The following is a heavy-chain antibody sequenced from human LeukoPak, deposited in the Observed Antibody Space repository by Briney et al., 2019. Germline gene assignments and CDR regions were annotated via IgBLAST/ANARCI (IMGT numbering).Heavy chain of an antibody. CDR3: ARDRHTAMVRPTDFDY. J-gene: IGHJ4*02. V-gene: IGHV1-18*01. CDR1: GYRFTSYG. CDR2: ISAYNGNT. D-gene: IGHD5-18*01. Sequence: GASVKVSCKASGYRFTSYGISWVRQAPGQGLEWMGWISAYNGNTNYAQNLQGRVTMTTDTLTSTAYMDLRSLRSDDTAVYYCARDRHTAMVRPTDFDYWGRGTLVTVSS.